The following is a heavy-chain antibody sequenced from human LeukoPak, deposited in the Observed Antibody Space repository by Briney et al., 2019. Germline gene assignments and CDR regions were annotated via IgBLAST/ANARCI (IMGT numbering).Heavy chain of an antibody. D-gene: IGHD3-10*01. CDR2: FDPEDGET. CDR3: ARVSYTMVRGKGFDY. V-gene: IGHV1-24*01. Sequence: ASVKVSCKVSGYTLTELSMHWVRQAPGKGLEWMGGFDPEDGETIYAQKFQGRVTMTTDTSTSTAYMELRSLRSDDTAVYYCARVSYTMVRGKGFDYWGQGTLVTVSS. J-gene: IGHJ4*02. CDR1: GYTLTELS.